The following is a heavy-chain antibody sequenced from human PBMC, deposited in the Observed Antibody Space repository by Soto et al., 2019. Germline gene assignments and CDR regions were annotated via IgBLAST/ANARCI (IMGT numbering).Heavy chain of an antibody. V-gene: IGHV4-4*02. CDR2: IYHSGST. CDR3: ARVAVAGTRVDY. J-gene: IGHJ4*02. Sequence: PGKGLEWIGKIYHSGSTYYNPSLKSRVTISVDKSKNQFSLKLSSVTAADTAVYYCARVAVAGTRVDYWGQGTLVTVSS. D-gene: IGHD6-19*01.